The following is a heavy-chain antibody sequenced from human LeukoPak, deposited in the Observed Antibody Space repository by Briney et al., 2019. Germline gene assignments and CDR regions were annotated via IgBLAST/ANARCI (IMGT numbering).Heavy chain of an antibody. D-gene: IGHD3-10*01. Sequence: GRSLRLSCAASGFTFSTYAMHWVRQAPGKGLEWVAVISYDGSNKYYADSVKGRFTISRDNSKNSLYLQMNSLRAEDTAVYYCAPQGRGDYWGQGTLVTVSS. CDR2: ISYDGSNK. CDR3: APQGRGDY. J-gene: IGHJ4*02. CDR1: GFTFSTYA. V-gene: IGHV3-30*03.